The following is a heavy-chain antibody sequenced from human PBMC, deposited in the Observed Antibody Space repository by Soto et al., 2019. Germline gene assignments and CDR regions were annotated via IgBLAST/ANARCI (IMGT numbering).Heavy chain of an antibody. D-gene: IGHD3-22*01. CDR3: ARHLTTYDSSGDTNGYYYYDGMDV. V-gene: IGHV4-39*01. CDR1: GGSISSSSYY. J-gene: IGHJ6*02. CDR2: IYYSVST. Sequence: QLQLQESGPGLVKPSETLSLTCTVSGGSISSSSYYWGWIRQPPGKGLEWIGSIYYSVSTYYNPSVKRRVTISVDTSKKQFSLKLSSVTAADTAVYYCARHLTTYDSSGDTNGYYYYDGMDVWGQGTTVTVSS.